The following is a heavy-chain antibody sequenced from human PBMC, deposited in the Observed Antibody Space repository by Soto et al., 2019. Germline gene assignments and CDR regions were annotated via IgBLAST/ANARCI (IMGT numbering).Heavy chain of an antibody. D-gene: IGHD6-13*01. CDR1: GFTFSNYA. J-gene: IGHJ4*02. CDR3: AKDRGIIAAAFDY. V-gene: IGHV3-23*01. CDR2: ISGSGGTT. Sequence: PGGSLRLSCAVSGFTFSNYAMSWVRQAPGKGLEWVSSISGSGGTTYYADSVKGRFTISRDNSKNTLYLQMNSLRADDTAVYYCAKDRGIIAAAFDYWGQGTLVTVSS.